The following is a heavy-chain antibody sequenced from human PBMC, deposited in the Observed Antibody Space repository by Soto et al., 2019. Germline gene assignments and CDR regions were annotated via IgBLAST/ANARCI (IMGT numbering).Heavy chain of an antibody. J-gene: IGHJ6*02. V-gene: IGHV5-10-1*01. D-gene: IGHD2-15*01. CDR1: GYSFTSYW. CDR3: ASIRYCSGGSCYRLEMGV. CDR2: IDPSDSYT. Sequence: PGESLKISCKGSGYSFTSYWISWVRQMPGKGLEWMGRIDPSDSYTNYSPSFQGHVTISADKSISTAYLQWSSLKASDTAMYYCASIRYCSGGSCYRLEMGVWGQGTTVTVSS.